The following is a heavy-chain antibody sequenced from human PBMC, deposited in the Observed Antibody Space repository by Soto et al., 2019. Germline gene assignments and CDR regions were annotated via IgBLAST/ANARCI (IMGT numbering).Heavy chain of an antibody. CDR3: ARDRDDYGSGNYYNRIDF. Sequence: QVQLVQSGAEVKKPGSSVKVSCKASGGIFSTYAISWLRQAPVQGLEWMGGIIPLFGTPNYAQRFQGRVTITADETKSTAYMELSRLRSEDTAVYYCARDRDDYGSGNYYNRIDFWGQGTLVTVSS. CDR2: IIPLFGTP. V-gene: IGHV1-69*01. CDR1: GGIFSTYA. D-gene: IGHD3-10*01. J-gene: IGHJ4*02.